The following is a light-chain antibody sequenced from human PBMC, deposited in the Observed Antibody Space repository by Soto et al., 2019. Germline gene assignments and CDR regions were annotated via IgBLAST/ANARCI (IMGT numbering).Light chain of an antibody. V-gene: IGKV2-30*01. CDR1: QSLVYSDGNTY. CDR2: KVC. Sequence: DVVMTQSPLCLPVKVGHPPPLSFTASQSLVYSDGNTYLNWCQQRPGQSPRRLIYKVCNRDSGVPDRFSGSGSGTDFTLKISRVEAEDVGVYYCMQGTHLPLTFGGGTKVDIK. CDR3: MQGTHLPLT. J-gene: IGKJ4*01.